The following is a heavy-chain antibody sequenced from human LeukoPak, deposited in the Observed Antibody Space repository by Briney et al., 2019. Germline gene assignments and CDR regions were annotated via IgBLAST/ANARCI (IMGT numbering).Heavy chain of an antibody. D-gene: IGHD2-2*01. CDR3: ARGGTRYCASRSCSDYYYFGVDV. Sequence: GASVKVSCKASGYTFSNYDINWVRQAYGQGLEWMGWINPNSANTGYAQKFQGRVTMTTKTSINTAYMELRSLRSENTALYYCARGGTRYCASRSCSDYYYFGVDVWGEGTTVTVST. J-gene: IGHJ6*01. CDR1: GYTFSNYD. CDR2: INPNSANT. V-gene: IGHV1-8*01.